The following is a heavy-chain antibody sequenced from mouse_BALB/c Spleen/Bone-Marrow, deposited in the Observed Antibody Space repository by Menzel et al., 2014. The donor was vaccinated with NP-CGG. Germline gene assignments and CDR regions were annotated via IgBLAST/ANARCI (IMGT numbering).Heavy chain of an antibody. V-gene: IGHV14-3*02. D-gene: IGHD3-3*01. Sequence: VQLKESGAELVKPGASVKLSCTASGFNIKDTYMHWVKQRPEQGLEWIGRIDPANGNTKYDPKFQGKATITADTSPNTADLQLSGLTSEDTGVYYCARRTRYAMDYWGQGTSVTVSS. CDR2: IDPANGNT. CDR3: ARRTRYAMDY. J-gene: IGHJ4*01. CDR1: GFNIKDTY.